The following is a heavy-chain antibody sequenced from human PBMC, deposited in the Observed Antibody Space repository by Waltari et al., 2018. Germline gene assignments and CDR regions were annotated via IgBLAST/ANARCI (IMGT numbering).Heavy chain of an antibody. D-gene: IGHD6-19*01. Sequence: QVQLVQSGAEVKKPGASVKVSCKASGYTFTDYYMHWVRQAPGQGLEWMGWINPNCGGTNCAQKFQGRVTMTRDTSISTAYMELSRLRSDDTAVYYCANGGSSDWTNGFDPWGQGTLVTVSS. CDR1: GYTFTDYY. V-gene: IGHV1-2*02. CDR2: INPNCGGT. J-gene: IGHJ5*02. CDR3: ANGGSSDWTNGFDP.